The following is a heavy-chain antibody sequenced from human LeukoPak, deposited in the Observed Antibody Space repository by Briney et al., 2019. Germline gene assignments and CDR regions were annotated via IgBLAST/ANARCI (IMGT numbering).Heavy chain of an antibody. CDR2: IYNSAST. J-gene: IGHJ4*02. V-gene: IGHV4-39*01. Sequence: SETLSLTCTVSGGSLSSSIYYWGWVRQPPGKGLEWIGSIYNSASTYYNPSLKSRVTISVDTSKNQFSLKLNSVTAADTAVYYCAKQAVEGWYLGQFDYWGQGTLVTVSS. CDR3: AKQAVEGWYLGQFDY. D-gene: IGHD2-15*01. CDR1: GGSLSSSIYY.